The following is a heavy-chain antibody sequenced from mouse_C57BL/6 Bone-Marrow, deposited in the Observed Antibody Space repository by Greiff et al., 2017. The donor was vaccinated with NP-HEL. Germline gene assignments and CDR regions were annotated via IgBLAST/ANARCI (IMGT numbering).Heavy chain of an antibody. V-gene: IGHV2-6*02. Sequence: VKLQESGPGLVAPSQSLSITCTVSGFSLTSYGVHWVRQPPGKGLEWLVVIWSDGSTTYNSALKSRLSISKDDSKSQVFLKMNSLQTDDTAMYYCARNYYGSRGGMDYWGQGTSVTVSS. D-gene: IGHD1-1*01. CDR3: ARNYYGSRGGMDY. J-gene: IGHJ4*01. CDR1: GFSLTSYG. CDR2: IWSDGST.